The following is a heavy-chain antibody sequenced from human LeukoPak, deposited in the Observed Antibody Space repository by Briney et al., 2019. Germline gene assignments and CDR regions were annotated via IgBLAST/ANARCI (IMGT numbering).Heavy chain of an antibody. CDR1: GYSFTNNW. J-gene: IGHJ6*02. CDR3: ARQSVAAVAGTGGNYYYGMDV. CDR2: TYPGDSNT. Sequence: GESLQISCKGSGYSFTNNWIGWVRQMPGKGLEWMGITYPGDSNTRYSPSFQGQVTISADKSISTAYLQWSSLKASDTAMYYCARQSVAAVAGTGGNYYYGMDVWGQGTTVTVSS. D-gene: IGHD6-19*01. V-gene: IGHV5-51*01.